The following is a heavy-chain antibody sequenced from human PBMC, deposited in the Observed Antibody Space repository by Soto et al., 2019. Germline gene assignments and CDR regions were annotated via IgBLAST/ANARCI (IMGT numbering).Heavy chain of an antibody. CDR1: GGSIRSYY. CDR3: ARAIDFDY. V-gene: IGHV4-59*01. J-gene: IGHJ4*02. CDR2: IYYTGTT. Sequence: QVQLQESGPGLVKPSETLSITCSVSGGSIRSYYWSWIRQPPGKGLEWIGYIYYTGTTNYNPSLKSRVTISVDTSKPQVSLNLNSVTDADTAIYYCARAIDFDYWGQGALVTVSS.